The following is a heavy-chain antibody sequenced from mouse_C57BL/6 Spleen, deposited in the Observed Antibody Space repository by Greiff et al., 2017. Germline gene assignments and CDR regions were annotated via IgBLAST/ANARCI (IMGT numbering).Heavy chain of an antibody. CDR3: ARRVYYDYDLFDY. CDR2: INPNNGGT. D-gene: IGHD2-4*01. J-gene: IGHJ2*01. CDR1: GYTFTDYN. V-gene: IGHV1-18*01. Sequence: VQLQQSGPELVKPGASVKIPCKASGYTFTDYNMDWVKQSHGKSLEWIGDINPNNGGTIYNQKVKGKTTLTVDKSSSTAYMELRSLTSEDTAVYYCARRVYYDYDLFDYWGQGTTLTVSS.